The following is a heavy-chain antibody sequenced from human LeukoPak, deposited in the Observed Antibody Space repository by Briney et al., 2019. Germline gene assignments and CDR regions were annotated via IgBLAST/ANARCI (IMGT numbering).Heavy chain of an antibody. J-gene: IGHJ3*02. Sequence: GGSLRLSCAASGFTFSSYSMNWVRQAPGKGLEWVSSISSSSSYIYYADSVKGRFTISRDNAKNSLYLQMNSLRAEDTAVYYCARLYYDFWSGYYTRPVGDAFDIWGQGTMVTVSS. V-gene: IGHV3-21*01. CDR1: GFTFSSYS. D-gene: IGHD3-3*01. CDR2: ISSSSSYI. CDR3: ARLYYDFWSGYYTRPVGDAFDI.